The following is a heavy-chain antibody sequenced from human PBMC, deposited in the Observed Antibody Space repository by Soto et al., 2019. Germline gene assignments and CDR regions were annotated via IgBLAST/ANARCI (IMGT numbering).Heavy chain of an antibody. CDR3: ASQTSGYYYYDMDV. Sequence: EVQLVESGGGLVKPGGSLRLSCAASGFTSSSYSMDWVRQAPGKGLEWVSSISSSSTYIHYADSVKGRFTISRDNAKNSLYLQMNSLSAEDTAVYYCASQTSGYYYYDMDVWGQGTTVTVSS. J-gene: IGHJ6*02. V-gene: IGHV3-21*01. CDR2: ISSSSTYI. CDR1: GFTSSSYS.